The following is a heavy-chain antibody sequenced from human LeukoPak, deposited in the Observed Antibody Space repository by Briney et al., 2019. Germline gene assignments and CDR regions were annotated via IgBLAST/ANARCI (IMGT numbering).Heavy chain of an antibody. CDR3: ARGPHTAMAYDY. CDR1: GGTFSSYA. J-gene: IGHJ4*02. V-gene: IGHV1-69*05. CDR2: IIPIFGTA. D-gene: IGHD5-18*01. Sequence: SVKVSCKTSGGTFSSYAISWVRQAPGQGLEWMGRIIPIFGTANYAQKFQGRVTITTDESTSTAYMELSSLRSEDTAVYYCARGPHTAMAYDYWGQGTLVTVSS.